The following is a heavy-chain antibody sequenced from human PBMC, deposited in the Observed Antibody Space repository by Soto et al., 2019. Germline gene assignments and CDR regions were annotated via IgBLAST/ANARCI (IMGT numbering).Heavy chain of an antibody. CDR2: IIPIFGTA. CDR1: GYTFSTYG. D-gene: IGHD1-26*01. J-gene: IGHJ6*02. Sequence: SVKVSCKASGYTFSTYGISWVRQAPGQGLEWMGGIIPIFGTANYAQKFQGRVTITADESTSTAYMELSSLRSEDTAVYYCADGSEGYYYYYYYGMDVWGQGTTVTVSS. V-gene: IGHV1-69*13. CDR3: ADGSEGYYYYYYYGMDV.